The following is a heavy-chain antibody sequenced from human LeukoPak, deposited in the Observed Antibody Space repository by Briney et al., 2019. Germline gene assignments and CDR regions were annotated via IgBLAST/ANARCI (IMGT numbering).Heavy chain of an antibody. V-gene: IGHV4-34*01. D-gene: IGHD3-10*01. CDR1: GGSFSGYY. Sequence: PSETLSLTCAVYGGSFSGYYWSWIRQPPGKGLEWIGEINHSGSTNYNPSLKSRVTISVDTSKNQFSLKLSSVTAADTAVYYCARGPYTYYYGSGSSNTYNWFDPWGQGILVTVSS. CDR3: ARGPYTYYYGSGSSNTYNWFDP. J-gene: IGHJ5*02. CDR2: INHSGST.